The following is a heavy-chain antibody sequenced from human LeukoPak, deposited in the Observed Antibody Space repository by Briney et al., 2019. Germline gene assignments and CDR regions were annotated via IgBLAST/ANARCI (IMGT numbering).Heavy chain of an antibody. CDR3: TKYVDYFGAV. J-gene: IGHJ6*04. V-gene: IGHV3-73*01. D-gene: IGHD4-17*01. Sequence: GGSLRLSCAASGFSFSGSAMHWVRQASGKGLEWVGRIRSKANSYATAYAASVKGRVTISRDDSKNTAYLQMNSLKTEDTAVYYCTKYVDYFGAVWGKGTTVTVSS. CDR1: GFSFSGSA. CDR2: IRSKANSYAT.